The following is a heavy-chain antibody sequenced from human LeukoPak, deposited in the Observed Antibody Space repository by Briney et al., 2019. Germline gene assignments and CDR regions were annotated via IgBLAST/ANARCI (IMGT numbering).Heavy chain of an antibody. J-gene: IGHJ3*02. D-gene: IGHD3-10*01. CDR1: GGSISIYY. V-gene: IGHV4-59*01. CDR2: IYYSGTT. Sequence: PSETLSLTCTVSGGSISIYYWSWIRQPPGKGLEWIGYIYYSGTTNYNPSLESRVTISVDTSKNQFSLKLSSVTAAETAVYYCARATALGVDAFDIWGQGTMVTVSS. CDR3: ARATALGVDAFDI.